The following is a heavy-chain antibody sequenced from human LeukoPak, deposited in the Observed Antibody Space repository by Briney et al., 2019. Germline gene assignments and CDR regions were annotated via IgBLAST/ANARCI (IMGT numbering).Heavy chain of an antibody. CDR3: ARDLGYYRMDV. CDR1: GGSISSYY. V-gene: IGHV4-59*01. CDR2: IYYSGST. Sequence: PSETLSLTCTVSGGSISSYYWSWIRQPPGKGLEWIGYIYYSGSTNYNPSLKSRVTISVDTSKNQFSLKLSSVTAADTAVYYCARDLGYYRMDVWGKGTTVTVSS. D-gene: IGHD7-27*01. J-gene: IGHJ6*04.